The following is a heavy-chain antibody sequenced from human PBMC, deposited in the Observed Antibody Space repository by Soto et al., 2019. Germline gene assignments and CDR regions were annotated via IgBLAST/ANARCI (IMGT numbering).Heavy chain of an antibody. V-gene: IGHV1-3*01. CDR3: AREPNPDTGFRYQYVMDV. CDR1: GYTFTSYA. CDR2: INAGNGNT. Sequence: QVQLVQSGAEVKKPGASVKVSCKASGYTFTSYAMHWVRQAPGQRLEWMGWINAGNGNTKYSQKFQGRVNITRDTSARTAYMELSSLRSEDTAVYYCAREPNPDTGFRYQYVMDVWGQGTTVTVSS. D-gene: IGHD2-2*01. J-gene: IGHJ6*02.